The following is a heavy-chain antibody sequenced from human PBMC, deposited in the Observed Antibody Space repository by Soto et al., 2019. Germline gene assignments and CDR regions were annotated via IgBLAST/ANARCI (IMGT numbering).Heavy chain of an antibody. CDR2: IYPDDSDT. D-gene: IGHD6-6*01. CDR1: GYSFSDYW. CDR3: ARPAREYDNSPGYLDY. Sequence: GESLRISCKGAGYSFSDYWIGWVRQIPGKGLEWMGTIYPDDSDTRYSPAFHGQVTISVDKSSATAFLQWNSLRASDTAMYFCARPAREYDNSPGYLDYWGQGTLVTVSS. V-gene: IGHV5-51*01. J-gene: IGHJ4*02.